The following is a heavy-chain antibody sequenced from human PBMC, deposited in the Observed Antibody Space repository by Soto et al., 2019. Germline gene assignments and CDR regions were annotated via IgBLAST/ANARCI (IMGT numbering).Heavy chain of an antibody. V-gene: IGHV1-18*01. CDR2: ISGYSGNT. CDR3: PRQGGYSYEYYFDY. Sequence: QVQLVQSGAEVKKPGASVKVSCKASGYTFTSYGINWVRQAPGQGLEWMGWISGYSGNTNYAQKLRGRVTMTTDTSTSTAYIELRSLRTDDTAVYYCPRQGGYSYEYYFDYWGQGTLVTVSS. D-gene: IGHD5-18*01. CDR1: GYTFTSYG. J-gene: IGHJ4*02.